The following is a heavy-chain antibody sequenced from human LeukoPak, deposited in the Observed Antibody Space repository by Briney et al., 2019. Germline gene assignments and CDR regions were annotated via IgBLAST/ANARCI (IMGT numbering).Heavy chain of an antibody. Sequence: GGSLRLSCAASGFTFSSYAMSWVRQAPGKGLEWVSAISGSGGSTYYADSVKGRFIISRDNSKNTLYLQMNSLRAEDTAVYYCANSAYDFWSGYYSGTLDYWGQGTLVTVSS. CDR1: GFTFSSYA. V-gene: IGHV3-23*01. CDR2: ISGSGGST. CDR3: ANSAYDFWSGYYSGTLDY. J-gene: IGHJ4*02. D-gene: IGHD3-3*01.